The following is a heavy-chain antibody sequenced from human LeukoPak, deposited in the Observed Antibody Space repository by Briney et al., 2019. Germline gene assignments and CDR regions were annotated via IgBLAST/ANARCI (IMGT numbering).Heavy chain of an antibody. CDR3: AKVWAGTNFYLDY. J-gene: IGHJ4*02. CDR1: GASVSSHY. D-gene: IGHD3-10*01. Sequence: SETLSLTCTVSGASVSSHYWTWIRQPPGKGLEWIGYISHRGYTDYNPSLKSRVTISVDTSENQLSLRVNSPTAADTAVYYCAKVWAGTNFYLDYWGQGILVTVSS. CDR2: ISHRGYT. V-gene: IGHV4-59*02.